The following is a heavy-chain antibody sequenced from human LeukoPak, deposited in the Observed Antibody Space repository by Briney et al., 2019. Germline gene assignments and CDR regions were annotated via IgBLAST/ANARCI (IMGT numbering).Heavy chain of an antibody. CDR2: ISKSSSSI. CDR1: GFTFSSYG. CDR3: ARAVLSGYDSPHDY. Sequence: PGRSLRLSCAASGFTFSSYGMHWVRQAPGEGLEWISYISKSSSSIYYAESVKGRFTISRDNAKNSLYLQMDSLRAEDTAVYYCARAVLSGYDSPHDYWGQGTPVTVSS. D-gene: IGHD5-12*01. J-gene: IGHJ4*02. V-gene: IGHV3-48*04.